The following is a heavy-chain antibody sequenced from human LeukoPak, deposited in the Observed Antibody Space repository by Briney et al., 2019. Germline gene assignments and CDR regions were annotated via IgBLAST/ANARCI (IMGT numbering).Heavy chain of an antibody. CDR2: ISSNGGST. Sequence: PGGSLRLSCAASGFTFSSYAMHWVRQAPGKGLEYVSAISSNGGSTYYANSVKGRFTISRDNAKNTLYLQMNSLRAEDTAVYYCASQRWLQSSFDYWGQGTLVTVSS. CDR1: GFTFSSYA. J-gene: IGHJ4*02. D-gene: IGHD5-24*01. CDR3: ASQRWLQSSFDY. V-gene: IGHV3-64*01.